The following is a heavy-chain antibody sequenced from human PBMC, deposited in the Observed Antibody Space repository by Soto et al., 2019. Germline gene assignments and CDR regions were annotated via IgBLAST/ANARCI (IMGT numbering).Heavy chain of an antibody. CDR1: GGSISSGDYY. Sequence: QVQLQESGPGLVKPSQTLSLTCTVSGGSISSGDYYWSWIRQPPGKGLEWIGYIYYSGSTYYNPSLKSRVTISVDTSKNQFSLKLSSVTAADTAVYYCARDSGLLWFGEYYYYGMDVWGQGTTVTVSS. V-gene: IGHV4-30-4*01. J-gene: IGHJ6*02. CDR2: IYYSGST. CDR3: ARDSGLLWFGEYYYYGMDV. D-gene: IGHD3-10*01.